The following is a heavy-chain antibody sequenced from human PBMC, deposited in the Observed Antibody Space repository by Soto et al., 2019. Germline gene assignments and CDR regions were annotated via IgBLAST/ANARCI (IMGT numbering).Heavy chain of an antibody. Sequence: WVSLRLSCAASGFTVISNYMSWVRQAPGKGLEWVSVIYSGGSTYYADSVKGRFTISRDNSKNTLYLQMNSLRAEDTAVYYCARESPVTTGAFDIWGQGTMVTVSS. J-gene: IGHJ3*02. CDR2: IYSGGST. CDR1: GFTVISNY. V-gene: IGHV3-53*01. CDR3: ARESPVTTGAFDI. D-gene: IGHD4-17*01.